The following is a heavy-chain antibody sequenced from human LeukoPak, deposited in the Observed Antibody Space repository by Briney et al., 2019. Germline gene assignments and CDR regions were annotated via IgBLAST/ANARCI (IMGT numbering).Heavy chain of an antibody. V-gene: IGHV4-59*08. CDR2: MYYSGNT. D-gene: IGHD1-26*01. CDR3: ARHTLVGARNAFDI. CDR1: GGSISSYY. Sequence: SETLSLTCNVSGGSISSYYWSWLRQPPGKGLEWIGYMYYSGNTNYNPSLKSRVTTSVDSSKNQFSLKLSSVTAADTAVYYCARHTLVGARNAFDIWGQGTMVTVSS. J-gene: IGHJ3*02.